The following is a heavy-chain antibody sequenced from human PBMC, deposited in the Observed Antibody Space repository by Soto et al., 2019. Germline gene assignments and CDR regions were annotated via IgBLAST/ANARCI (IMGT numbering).Heavy chain of an antibody. CDR2: IYWDDSK. J-gene: IGHJ4*02. V-gene: IGHV2-5*02. D-gene: IGHD3-9*01. CDR3: AHKGTEDWPLDY. CDR1: GFSLSTSGVG. Sequence: QITLKESGPTLVRPTQTLTLTCAFSGFSLSTSGVGVGWIRQPPGKALEWLAVIYWDDSKHYSPSLRSRLTIIKDTTQNQVVLTMTNMDPMYSGTYYCAHKGTEDWPLDYWGQGTLVTVSS.